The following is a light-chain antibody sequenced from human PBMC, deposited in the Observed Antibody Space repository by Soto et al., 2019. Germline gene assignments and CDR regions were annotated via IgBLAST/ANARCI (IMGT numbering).Light chain of an antibody. CDR3: SSYAGDTTSDVV. J-gene: IGLJ2*01. V-gene: IGLV2-23*01. Sequence: QSALTQPACVSGSPGQSITISCTGTSSDVGSYNLVSWYQQHPGKAPKLLIYEGSKRPSGVSNRFSGSKSGSTASLTVSGLQAEDEADYYCSSYAGDTTSDVVFGGGTKLTVL. CDR1: SSDVGSYNL. CDR2: EGS.